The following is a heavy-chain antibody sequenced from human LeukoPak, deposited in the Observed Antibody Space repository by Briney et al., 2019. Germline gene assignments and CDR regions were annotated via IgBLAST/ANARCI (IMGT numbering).Heavy chain of an antibody. J-gene: IGHJ5*02. CDR2: MHHSGIT. V-gene: IGHV4-59*11. CDR3: ARENYGWFDP. D-gene: IGHD3-16*01. Sequence: PSETLSLTCTVSGGSISRHYWSWIRQAPGKGLEWIGYMHHSGITNYNPSLKSRVTISVDTSKNQFSLKLRSVTAADTAVYYCARENYGWFDPWGQGTLVTVSS. CDR1: GGSISRHY.